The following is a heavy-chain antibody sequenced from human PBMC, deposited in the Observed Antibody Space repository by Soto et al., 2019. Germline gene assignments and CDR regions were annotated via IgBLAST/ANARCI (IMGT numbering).Heavy chain of an antibody. V-gene: IGHV5-51*01. CDR1: GYSFTTYW. Sequence: PGESLKISCVGSGYSFTTYWVAWVRQMPVKGLEWMGIFYPGDSATRYSPSFQGQVTISADKSISTAYLQWSSLKASDTAMYYCARGGKGGSHFYGMDVWGQGTTVTVYS. CDR2: FYPGDSAT. CDR3: ARGGKGGSHFYGMDV. J-gene: IGHJ6*01. D-gene: IGHD1-26*01.